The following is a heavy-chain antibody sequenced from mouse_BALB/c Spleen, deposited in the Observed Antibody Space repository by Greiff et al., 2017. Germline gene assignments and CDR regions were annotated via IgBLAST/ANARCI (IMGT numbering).Heavy chain of an antibody. D-gene: IGHD1-1*01. CDR1: GYSITSDYA. CDR2: ISYSGST. CDR3: AGYGSSYWFAY. J-gene: IGHJ3*01. V-gene: IGHV3-2*02. Sequence: VQLKESGPGLVKPSQSLSLTCTVTGYSITSDYAWNWIRQFPGNKLEWMGYISYSGSTSYNPSLKSRISITRDTSKNQFFLQLNSVTTEDTATYYCAGYGSSYWFAYWGQGTLVTVSA.